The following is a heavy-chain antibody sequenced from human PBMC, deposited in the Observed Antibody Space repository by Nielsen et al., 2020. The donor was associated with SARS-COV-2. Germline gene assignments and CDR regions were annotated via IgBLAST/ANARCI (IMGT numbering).Heavy chain of an antibody. J-gene: IGHJ6*02. CDR1: GGSISSYY. CDR2: IYYSGST. Sequence: SETLSLTCTVSGGSISSYYWSWIRQPPGKGLEWIGYIYYSGSTNYNPSLKSRVTISVDTSKNQFSLKLSSVTDADTAVYYCARNNKGYCSGGSCYYYYGMYVWGQGTTVTVSS. CDR3: ARNNKGYCSGGSCYYYYGMYV. D-gene: IGHD2-15*01. V-gene: IGHV4-59*08.